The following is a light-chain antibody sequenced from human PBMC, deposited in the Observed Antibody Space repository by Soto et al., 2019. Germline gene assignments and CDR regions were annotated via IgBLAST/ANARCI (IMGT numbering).Light chain of an antibody. CDR3: QQVNNYPIT. V-gene: IGKV1-9*01. CDR2: IAS. CDR1: QGIRNY. J-gene: IGKJ5*01. Sequence: DIQMPPSHYSLSASVVYIVTINFLASQGIRNYLAWYQQKPGRAPKLLMYIASTLQTGVPSRFSGSQSGTEFTLTISSLQPEDFATYYCQQVNNYPITFGQGTRLEIK.